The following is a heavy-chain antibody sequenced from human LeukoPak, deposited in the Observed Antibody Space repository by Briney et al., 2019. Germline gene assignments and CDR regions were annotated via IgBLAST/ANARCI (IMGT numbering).Heavy chain of an antibody. J-gene: IGHJ4*02. CDR3: ARDPSYYYGSGTLEDDY. CDR2: IYSGGST. D-gene: IGHD3-10*01. CDR1: GFTVSSNY. Sequence: GGSLRLSCAASGFTVSSNYMSWVRQAPGKGLEWVSVIYSGGSTYYADSVKGRFTISRDNSKNTLYLQMNSLRAEDTAVYYCARDPSYYYGSGTLEDDYWGQGTLVTVPS. V-gene: IGHV3-53*01.